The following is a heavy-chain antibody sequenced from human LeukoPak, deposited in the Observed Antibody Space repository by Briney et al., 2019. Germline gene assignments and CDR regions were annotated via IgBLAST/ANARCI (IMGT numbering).Heavy chain of an antibody. J-gene: IGHJ4*02. Sequence: PSETLSLTCAVYGGSFSGYYWSWIRQPPGEGLEWIGEINHSGGTNYNPSLKSRVTISVDTSKNQFSLKLSSVTAADTAVYYCARGRRAAAGKGDYWGQGTLVTVSS. CDR3: ARGRRAAAGKGDY. D-gene: IGHD6-13*01. CDR2: INHSGGT. CDR1: GGSFSGYY. V-gene: IGHV4-34*01.